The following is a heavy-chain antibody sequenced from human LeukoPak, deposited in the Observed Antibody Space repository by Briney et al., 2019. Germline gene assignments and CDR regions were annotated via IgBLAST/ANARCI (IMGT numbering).Heavy chain of an antibody. CDR2: ISGSGGST. V-gene: IGHV3-23*01. J-gene: IGHJ4*02. CDR1: GFTFSSYA. CDR3: ANDGGYSYGSPQDY. D-gene: IGHD5-18*01. Sequence: GGSPRLSCAASGFTFSSYAMSWVRQAPGKGLEWVSAISGSGGSTYYADAVKGRFTISRDNSKNTLYLQMNSLRAEDTAVYYCANDGGYSYGSPQDYWGQGTLVTVSS.